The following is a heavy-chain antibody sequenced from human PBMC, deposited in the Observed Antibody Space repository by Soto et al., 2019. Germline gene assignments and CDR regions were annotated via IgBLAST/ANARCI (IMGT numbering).Heavy chain of an antibody. CDR2: IYYSGST. CDR1: GGSISSYY. V-gene: IGHV4-59*01. J-gene: IGHJ4*02. D-gene: IGHD5-18*01. Sequence: QVQLQESGPGLVKPSETLSLTCTVSGGSISSYYWSWIRQPPGKGLEWIGYIYYSGSTNYNPSLKSRVTISVDTSKNQFSLKLSSVTVADTAVYYCARAHDGVTVDYWGQGTLVTVSS. CDR3: ARAHDGVTVDY.